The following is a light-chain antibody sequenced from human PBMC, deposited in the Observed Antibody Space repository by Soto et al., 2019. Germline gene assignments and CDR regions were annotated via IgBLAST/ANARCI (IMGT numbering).Light chain of an antibody. V-gene: IGKV3D-15*01. Sequence: EIVMTQSPATLSVPPGERASLSCRASQSVSSNLAWFQQKPGQAPRLVIYGASTRATGIPARFSGSGSGTEFTLTISNLQSEDFAVYFCQQYHNWPPITFGQGTRLEIK. CDR2: GAS. J-gene: IGKJ5*01. CDR3: QQYHNWPPIT. CDR1: QSVSSN.